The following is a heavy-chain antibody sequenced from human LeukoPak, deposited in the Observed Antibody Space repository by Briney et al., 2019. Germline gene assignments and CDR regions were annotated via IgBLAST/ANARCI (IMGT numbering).Heavy chain of an antibody. V-gene: IGHV3-30*18. CDR2: ISYDVSNK. D-gene: IGHD3-22*01. CDR1: GVTLSSYA. Sequence: GGSLRLSCAASGVTLSSYAMHWVRHAPDKGREWVAVISYDVSNKYYADSVKGRFTISRDNSKNTLYLQMNSLRAEDTAVYYCAKDYDPFYYYDSSGRTGAFDIWGQGTMVTVSS. J-gene: IGHJ3*02. CDR3: AKDYDPFYYYDSSGRTGAFDI.